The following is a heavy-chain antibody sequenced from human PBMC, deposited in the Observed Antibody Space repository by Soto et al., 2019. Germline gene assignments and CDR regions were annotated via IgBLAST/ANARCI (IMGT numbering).Heavy chain of an antibody. Sequence: SQTPSLTCVISGYSVSSNGACWNWIRQSPSRGLQWLGRIYYRSKWFHDYAASVESRMAINPDTSRNQFSLQLNYVTPEDTAVYYCARVHCSAGTCLDGLDFWGQGTTVTVSS. CDR1: GYSVSSNGAC. V-gene: IGHV6-1*01. D-gene: IGHD2-15*01. CDR3: ARVHCSAGTCLDGLDF. J-gene: IGHJ6*02. CDR2: IYYRSKWFH.